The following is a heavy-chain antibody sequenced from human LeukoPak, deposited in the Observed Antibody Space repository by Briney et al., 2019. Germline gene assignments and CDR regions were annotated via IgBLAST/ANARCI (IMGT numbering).Heavy chain of an antibody. D-gene: IGHD3-16*02. CDR2: INWNGGST. CDR1: GFTFDDYG. CDR3: ARDGNRYDYVWGSYRTSDF. J-gene: IGHJ4*02. V-gene: IGHV3-20*04. Sequence: GGSLRLSCAASGFTFDDYGMSWFRQAPGKGLEWVSGINWNGGSTGYADSVKGRFTISRDNAKNSLYLEMNSLRAEDTALYYCARDGNRYDYVWGSYRTSDFWGQGTLVTVSS.